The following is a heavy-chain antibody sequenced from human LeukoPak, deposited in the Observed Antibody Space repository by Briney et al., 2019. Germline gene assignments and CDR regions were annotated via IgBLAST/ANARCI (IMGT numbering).Heavy chain of an antibody. V-gene: IGHV3-30*18. J-gene: IGHJ4*02. CDR2: ISYDGSNE. Sequence: AGGSLRLSCAASGFTFSSCGMHWVRQAPGKGLEWVAVISYDGSNEYYADSVKGRFTISRDNSKNTLYLQMNSLRVEDTAVYYCAKEGYYGSGSFPDYWGQGTLVTVSS. CDR3: AKEGYYGSGSFPDY. D-gene: IGHD3-10*01. CDR1: GFTFSSCG.